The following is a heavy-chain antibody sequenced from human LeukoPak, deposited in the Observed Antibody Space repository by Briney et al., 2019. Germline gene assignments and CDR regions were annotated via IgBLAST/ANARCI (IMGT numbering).Heavy chain of an antibody. D-gene: IGHD6-19*01. CDR3: ARLETSSGSLSYFDY. J-gene: IGHJ4*02. CDR1: GYSISSGYY. V-gene: IGHV4-38-2*02. Sequence: SETLSLTCTVSGYSISSGYYWAWIRQPPGKGLEWIGYIHHSGSTNYNPSLKSRVTISVDTSKNQFSLKLSSVTAADTAVYYCARLETSSGSLSYFDYWGQGTLVTVSS. CDR2: IHHSGST.